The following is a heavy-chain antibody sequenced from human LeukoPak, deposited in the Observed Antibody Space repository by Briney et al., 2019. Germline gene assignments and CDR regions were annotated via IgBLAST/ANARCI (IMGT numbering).Heavy chain of an antibody. CDR3: EKDSHLDV. V-gene: IGHV4-39*01. Sequence: PSETQSLTCTASGGSISGTDLSWGWIRQLPGKGLEWIGNIHSSGNSFCNPSLKSRVTISVDTSKNQFSLKLSSVTAADTAVYYCEKDSHLDVWGQGTTVTVSS. J-gene: IGHJ6*02. CDR2: IHSSGNS. D-gene: IGHD2-15*01. CDR1: GGSISGTDLS.